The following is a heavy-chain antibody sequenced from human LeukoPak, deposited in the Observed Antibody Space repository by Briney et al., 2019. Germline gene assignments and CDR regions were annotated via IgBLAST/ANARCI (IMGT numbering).Heavy chain of an antibody. CDR2: INPNSGGT. V-gene: IGHV1-2*02. Sequence: ASVKVSCKASGYTFTGYYMHWVRQAPGQGLEWMGWINPNSGGTNYAQKFQGRVTMTRDTSISTAYTELSRLRSDDTAVYYCARYSSSSFVFDYWGQGTLVTVSS. CDR3: ARYSSSSFVFDY. J-gene: IGHJ4*02. CDR1: GYTFTGYY. D-gene: IGHD6-6*01.